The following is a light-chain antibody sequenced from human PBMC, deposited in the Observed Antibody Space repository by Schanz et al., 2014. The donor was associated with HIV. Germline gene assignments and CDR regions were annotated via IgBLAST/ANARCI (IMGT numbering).Light chain of an antibody. CDR3: SSYTSSSTVV. Sequence: QSALTQPASVSGSPGQSITISCTETSSDVGSYNLVSRYQQYPGKAPKLMIYEISKWPSGVSNRFSGSKSGNTASLTISGLQAEDEADYYCSSYTSSSTVVFGGGTKLTVL. CDR1: SSDVGSYNL. CDR2: EIS. V-gene: IGLV2-14*02. J-gene: IGLJ2*01.